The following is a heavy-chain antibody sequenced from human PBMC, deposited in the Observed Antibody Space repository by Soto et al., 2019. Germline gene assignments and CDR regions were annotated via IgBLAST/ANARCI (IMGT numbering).Heavy chain of an antibody. Sequence: PGGSLRLSCAASGFTFSSYAMHWVRQAPGKGLEWVAVISYDGSNKYYADSVKGRFTISRDNSKNTLYLQMNSLRAEDTAVYYCAREKMYYDSSGYSGPQYYFDYWGKGT. J-gene: IGHJ4*02. D-gene: IGHD3-22*01. CDR3: AREKMYYDSSGYSGPQYYFDY. CDR2: ISYDGSNK. CDR1: GFTFSSYA. V-gene: IGHV3-30-3*01.